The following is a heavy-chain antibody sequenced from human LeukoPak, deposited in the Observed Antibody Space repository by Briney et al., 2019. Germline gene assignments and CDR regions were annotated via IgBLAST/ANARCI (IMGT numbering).Heavy chain of an antibody. CDR1: GFTVSSNY. CDR3: ARSVVPAARGGFDY. Sequence: HTGGSLRLSCAASGFTVSSNYMSWVRQAPGKGLEWVSVIYSGGSTYYADSVKGRFTISRDNSKNTLYLQMNSLRAEDTAVYYCARSVVPAARGGFDYWGQGTLVTVSS. V-gene: IGHV3-53*01. J-gene: IGHJ4*02. D-gene: IGHD2-2*01. CDR2: IYSGGST.